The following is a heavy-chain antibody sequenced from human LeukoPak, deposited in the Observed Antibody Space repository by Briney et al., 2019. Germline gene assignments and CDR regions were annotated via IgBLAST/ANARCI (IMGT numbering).Heavy chain of an antibody. Sequence: SETLSLTCTVSGGSISSGGYYWSWIRQHPGKGLEWIGYIYYSGSTYYNPSLKSRVSTSVDTSKNQFSLKLSSVTAADTAVYYSARCPLVRGVILPWFDPWGQGTLVTVSS. CDR1: GGSISSGGYY. CDR2: IYYSGST. D-gene: IGHD3-10*01. J-gene: IGHJ5*02. CDR3: ARCPLVRGVILPWFDP. V-gene: IGHV4-31*03.